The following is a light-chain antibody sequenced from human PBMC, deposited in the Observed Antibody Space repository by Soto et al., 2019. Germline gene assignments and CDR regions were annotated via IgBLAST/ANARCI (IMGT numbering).Light chain of an antibody. CDR3: QQFGSSPT. J-gene: IGKJ1*01. CDR2: AAS. CDR1: QSVSSNY. V-gene: IGKV3-20*01. Sequence: EIVLTQAPGTLSLSPGERATLSCRASQSVSSNYLAWYQKKSGQAPRLLIYAASSRATGIPDRFTGSGSGTDFTLTISRLEPEDFAVYYCQQFGSSPTFGQGTKV.